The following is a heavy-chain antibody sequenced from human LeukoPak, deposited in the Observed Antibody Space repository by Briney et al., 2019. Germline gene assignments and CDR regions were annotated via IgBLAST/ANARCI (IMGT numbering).Heavy chain of an antibody. Sequence: SETLSLTCSVSGGSISTYYWSWIRQTPGKGLEWIGYVYYSGTTNYNPSLKGRVTISSDTSKNQFSLNLRSVNVADTAVYYCARHGGSLGYFDYWGQGTLVTVSS. CDR1: GGSISTYY. CDR2: VYYSGTT. D-gene: IGHD1-26*01. CDR3: ARHGGSLGYFDY. V-gene: IGHV4-59*08. J-gene: IGHJ4*02.